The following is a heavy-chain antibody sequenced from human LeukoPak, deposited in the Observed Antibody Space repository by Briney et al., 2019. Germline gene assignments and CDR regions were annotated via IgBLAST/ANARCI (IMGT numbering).Heavy chain of an antibody. Sequence: PSETLSLTCTVSGGSISSSGYYWGWIRQPPGKGLEWIGSIYYSGTTYYNPSLKSRVTISVGTSKNQFSLKLSSVTAADTAVYYCARVGELGNYYYYYYMDVWGKGTTVTVSS. J-gene: IGHJ6*03. CDR3: ARVGELGNYYYYYYMDV. CDR1: GGSISSSGYY. CDR2: IYYSGTT. V-gene: IGHV4-39*07. D-gene: IGHD7-27*01.